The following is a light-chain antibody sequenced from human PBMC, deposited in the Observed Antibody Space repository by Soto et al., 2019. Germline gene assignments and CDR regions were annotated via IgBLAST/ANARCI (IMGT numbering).Light chain of an antibody. CDR2: GAS. CDR3: QQYYSIPFT. J-gene: IGKJ3*01. V-gene: IGKV4-1*01. CDR1: QSGFHTATNKNY. Sequence: DIVMTQSPDSLAVSLGERATIDCKSSQSGFHTATNKNYLAWYQQKPGHPPKLLIYGASTRVYGVPGRFSGSGSGTDFTLTISSLQSEDVAVYYCQQYYSIPFTFGPGTKLHIK.